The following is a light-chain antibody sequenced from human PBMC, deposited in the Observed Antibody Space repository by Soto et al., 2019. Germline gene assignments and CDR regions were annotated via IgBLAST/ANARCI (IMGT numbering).Light chain of an antibody. CDR2: EVS. CDR3: SPYGTSSNLVV. CDR1: SSDIGDYNY. Sequence: QSALTQPASVSGSPGQSITISCTGTSSDIGDYNYVSWYQQYPGKPPKLMIYEVSNRPSGVSNRCSASKSGNTASLTISGLQAEDEAADHCSPYGTSSNLVVFGGGTKLTVL. V-gene: IGLV2-14*01. J-gene: IGLJ2*01.